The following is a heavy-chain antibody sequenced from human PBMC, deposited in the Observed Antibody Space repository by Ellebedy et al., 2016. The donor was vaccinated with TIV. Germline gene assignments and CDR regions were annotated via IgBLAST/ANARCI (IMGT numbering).Heavy chain of an antibody. CDR3: ARVDSSTSFLYYYYYYYMDV. CDR2: INSDGSST. V-gene: IGHV3-74*01. Sequence: GGSLRLXXAASGFTFSDYYMSWIRQAPGKGLVWVSRINSDGSSTSYADSVKGRFTISRDNAKNTLYLQMNSLRAEDTAVYYCARVDSSTSFLYYYYYYYMDVWGKGTTVTVSS. J-gene: IGHJ6*03. CDR1: GFTFSDYY. D-gene: IGHD2-2*01.